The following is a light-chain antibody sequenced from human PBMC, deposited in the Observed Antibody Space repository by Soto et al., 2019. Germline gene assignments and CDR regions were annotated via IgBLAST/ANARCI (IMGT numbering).Light chain of an antibody. CDR1: QSVSNNY. Sequence: EIVLTQSPGTLSLSPGERATLSCRASQSVSNNYLAWYQQKPGQAPRLLIYGASNRATGIPDRFSGSGSGTDFTLTISSLQPDDFATYYCQDYNSYSEAFGQGTKVDVK. CDR3: QDYNSYSEA. J-gene: IGKJ1*01. CDR2: GAS. V-gene: IGKV3-20*01.